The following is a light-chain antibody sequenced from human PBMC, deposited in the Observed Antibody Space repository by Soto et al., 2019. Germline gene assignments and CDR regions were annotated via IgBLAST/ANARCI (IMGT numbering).Light chain of an antibody. Sequence: DLVLTQSPDSLAVSQRASSTINCKSSQSVLFTSNNKNYLAWYQQKPGQPPKLLIYWASTRESGVPDRFSGSGSETEFTLTIYSLQADDFATYICQQYSNVRTFCQVTKVDI. CDR1: QSVLFTSNNKNY. CDR3: QQYSNVRT. V-gene: IGKV4-1*01. CDR2: WAS. J-gene: IGKJ1*01.